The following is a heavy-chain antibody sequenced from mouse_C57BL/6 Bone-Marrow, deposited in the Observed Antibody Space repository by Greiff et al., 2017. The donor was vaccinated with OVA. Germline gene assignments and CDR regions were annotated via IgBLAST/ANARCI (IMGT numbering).Heavy chain of an antibody. CDR3: ARGGAY. Sequence: EVQLVESGPGLVKPSQSLSLTCSVTGYSITSGYYWNWIRQFPGNKLEWMGYISYAGSNNYNPSLKNRISITRDTSKNQFFLKLNSVTTEDTATYYCARGGAYWGQGTLVTVSA. J-gene: IGHJ3*01. V-gene: IGHV3-6*01. CDR1: GYSITSGYY. CDR2: ISYAGSN.